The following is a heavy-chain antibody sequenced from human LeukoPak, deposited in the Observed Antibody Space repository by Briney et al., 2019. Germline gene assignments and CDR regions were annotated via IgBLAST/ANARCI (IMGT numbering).Heavy chain of an antibody. Sequence: GESLKISCKGSGYNFISYWIAWVRQMPGKGLEWMGIIFPGDSDSRYSPSFQGQVTVSVDKSTSIAYLQWRSLKASDTAMYYRARVSSWPRQPFDYWGQGTLVTVSS. CDR1: GYNFISYW. D-gene: IGHD2-15*01. CDR2: IFPGDSDS. V-gene: IGHV5-51*01. CDR3: ARVSSWPRQPFDY. J-gene: IGHJ4*02.